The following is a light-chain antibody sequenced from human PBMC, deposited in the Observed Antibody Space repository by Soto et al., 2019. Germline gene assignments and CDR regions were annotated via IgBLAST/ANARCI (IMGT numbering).Light chain of an antibody. CDR3: QQYNSYSRT. CDR2: GAS. CDR1: QSLGSD. Sequence: EIVMTQSPGTLSLSPGDTATLSCRASQSLGSDLAWYQQKPGQAPRLLIFGASARPTGIPARISGSGSGTEFTLTISSLQPDDFATYYCQQYNSYSRTFGQGTKVDIK. V-gene: IGKV3-15*01. J-gene: IGKJ1*01.